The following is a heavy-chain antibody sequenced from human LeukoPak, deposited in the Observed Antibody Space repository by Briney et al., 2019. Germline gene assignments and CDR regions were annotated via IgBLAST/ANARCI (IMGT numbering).Heavy chain of an antibody. J-gene: IGHJ4*02. CDR1: GFTFSSYE. CDR3: ARVASSGWYLGVWKIFDY. CDR2: ISSTGSTI. Sequence: TGGSLRLSCAASGFTFSSYEMNWVRQAPGKGLEWVSYISSTGSTIFYADSVKGRFSISRDNAKNSLYLQMNSLRAEDTAVYYCARVASSGWYLGVWKIFDYWGQGTLVTVSS. D-gene: IGHD6-19*01. V-gene: IGHV3-48*03.